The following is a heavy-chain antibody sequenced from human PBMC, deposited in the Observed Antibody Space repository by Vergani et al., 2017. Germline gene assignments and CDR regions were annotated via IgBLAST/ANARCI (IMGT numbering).Heavy chain of an antibody. J-gene: IGHJ6*02. V-gene: IGHV4-28*01. CDR3: ARRGYDFWSGYSSLNYGMDV. D-gene: IGHD3-3*01. Sequence: QVQLQESGPGLVKPSDTLSLTCAVSGYSISSSNWWGWIRQPPGKGLEWIGYIYYSGSTYYNPSLKSRVTMSVDTSKNQFSLKLSSVTAVDTAVYYCARRGYDFWSGYSSLNYGMDVWGQGTTVTVSS. CDR2: IYYSGST. CDR1: GYSISSSNW.